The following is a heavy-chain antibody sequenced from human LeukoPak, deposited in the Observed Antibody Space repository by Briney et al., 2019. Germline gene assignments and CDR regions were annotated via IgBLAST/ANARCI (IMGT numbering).Heavy chain of an antibody. D-gene: IGHD2-2*01. V-gene: IGHV4-30-2*01. CDR2: INHSGST. J-gene: IGHJ4*02. CDR3: ARHCSSTSCYPIDY. CDR1: GGSISSGGYS. Sequence: ASQTLSLTCAVSGGSISSGGYSWSWIRQPPGKGLEWIGEINHSGSTNYNPSLKSRVTISVDTSKNQFSLKLSSVTAADTAVYYCARHCSSTSCYPIDYWGQGTLVTVSS.